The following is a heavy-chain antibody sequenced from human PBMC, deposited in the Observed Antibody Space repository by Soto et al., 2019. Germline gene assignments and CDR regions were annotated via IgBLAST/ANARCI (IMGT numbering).Heavy chain of an antibody. CDR1: GFTHNDYA. CDR3: ARDSSFYYGQGWFDP. D-gene: IGHD2-15*01. Sequence: QVQLVESGGGVVQPGRSLTLSCAASGFTHNDYAMHWVRQAPGKGLEWVSLMSFDGRNKDYADAVEGRFTISRDNSKNTRYLQMSSLTPEDTAVYYCARDSSFYYGQGWFDPWGQGTLVTVS. J-gene: IGHJ5*02. V-gene: IGHV3-30*04. CDR2: MSFDGRNK.